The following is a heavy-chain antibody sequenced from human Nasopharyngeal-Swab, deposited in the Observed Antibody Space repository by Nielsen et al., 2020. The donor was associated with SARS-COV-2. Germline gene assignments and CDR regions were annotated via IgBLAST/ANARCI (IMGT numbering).Heavy chain of an antibody. CDR1: GYTFTYYW. CDR2: IDPTGSYI. J-gene: IGHJ4*02. D-gene: IGHD2-8*01. V-gene: IGHV5-10-1*01. CDR3: ARSTNDVIDDY. Sequence: GALRLSCEASGYTFTYYWINWVRQVPGKGLEWMGRIDPTGSYINYSPSFRGHVTISTDKSISTAYLQWSSLRASDTAMYFCARSTNDVIDDYWGQGTQVTVSS.